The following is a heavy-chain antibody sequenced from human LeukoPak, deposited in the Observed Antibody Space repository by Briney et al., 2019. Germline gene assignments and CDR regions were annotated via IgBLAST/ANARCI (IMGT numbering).Heavy chain of an antibody. J-gene: IGHJ4*02. CDR1: GYSSSSGYY. D-gene: IGHD5-12*01. CDR2: MYHSGST. Sequence: SETLSLXCAVSGYSSSSGYYWGWILQPPGKGLAWIGSMYHSGSTYYNPSLKSRVSISVDTSKNQFSLKLSSVTAADTAVYYCARSRQGWWLLDYWGQGTLVTVSS. CDR3: ARSRQGWWLLDY. V-gene: IGHV4-38-2*01.